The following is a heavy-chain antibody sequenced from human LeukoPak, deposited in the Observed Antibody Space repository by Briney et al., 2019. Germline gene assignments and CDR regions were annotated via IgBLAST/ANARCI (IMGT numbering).Heavy chain of an antibody. CDR3: ARGELAAAGTSSAFDI. J-gene: IGHJ3*02. CDR1: GYTFTSYD. CDR2: MNPNSGNT. Sequence: ASVKVSCKASGYTFTSYDINWVRQATGQGLGWMGWMNPNSGNTGYAQKFQGRVTITRNTSISTAYMELSSLRSEDTAVYYCARGELAAAGTSSAFDIWGQGTMVTVSS. D-gene: IGHD6-13*01. V-gene: IGHV1-8*03.